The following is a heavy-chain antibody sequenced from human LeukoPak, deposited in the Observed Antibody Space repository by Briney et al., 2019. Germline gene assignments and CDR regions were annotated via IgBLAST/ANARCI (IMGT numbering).Heavy chain of an antibody. CDR2: IYPGDFDT. V-gene: IGHV5-51*01. J-gene: IGHJ4*02. CDR1: GYSFASYW. CDR3: ARRLYDSSGYYLFDY. D-gene: IGHD3-22*01. Sequence: GESLKISCKGSGYSFASYWIGWVRQMPGKGLEWMGIIYPGDFDTRYSPSFQGQVTISVDKSISTACLQWSSLKASDSAMYYCARRLYDSSGYYLFDYWGQGTLVSVS.